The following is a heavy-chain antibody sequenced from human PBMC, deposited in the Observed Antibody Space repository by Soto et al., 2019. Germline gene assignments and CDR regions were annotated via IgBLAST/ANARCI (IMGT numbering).Heavy chain of an antibody. CDR3: ARQHMMSYYFDS. Sequence: QVQLAESGGGVVQPGRSLRLSCAASGFSFNNHGMHWVRQAPGKGLEWVAVIWYDGSYKYYADSVKGRFTISRDNSKNTLYLQMNSLRGEDRAFHYCARQHMMSYYFDSWGQGTLVTVSS. CDR1: GFSFNNHG. J-gene: IGHJ4*02. V-gene: IGHV3-33*01. CDR2: IWYDGSYK. D-gene: IGHD3-16*01.